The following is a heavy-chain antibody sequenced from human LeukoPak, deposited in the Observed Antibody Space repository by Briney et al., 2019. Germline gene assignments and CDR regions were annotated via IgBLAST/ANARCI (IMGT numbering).Heavy chain of an antibody. CDR3: ASVARYGYPFLDC. CDR2: ISASGEST. Sequence: GGSLRLSCAASGFTFSSYGMHWVRQAPGKGLEWVSGISASGESTYYADSVKGRLTISRDNSKNTLYLLMNSLRAEDTAVYFRASVARYGYPFLDCRGQGTLVTGSS. J-gene: IGHJ4*02. V-gene: IGHV3-23*01. D-gene: IGHD4-17*01. CDR1: GFTFSSYG.